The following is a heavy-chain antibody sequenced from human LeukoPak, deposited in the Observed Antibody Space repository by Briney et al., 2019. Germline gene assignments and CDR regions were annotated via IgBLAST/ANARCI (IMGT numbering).Heavy chain of an antibody. V-gene: IGHV4-30-4*01. Sequence: SETLSLTCTVSGVSISSGDYYWGWIRQPPGKGLEWSGYIYYSGSAYYNPSLKSRVTISVDTSNNQFSLKRSPMTDADTSVYYWDSRNDYGDYGGFDYWGQGTLVTVSS. D-gene: IGHD4-17*01. J-gene: IGHJ4*02. CDR3: DSRNDYGDYGGFDY. CDR1: GVSISSGDYY. CDR2: IYYSGSA.